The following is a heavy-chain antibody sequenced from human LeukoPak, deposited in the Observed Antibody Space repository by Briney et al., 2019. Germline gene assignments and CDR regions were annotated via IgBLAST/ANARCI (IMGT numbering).Heavy chain of an antibody. D-gene: IGHD1-1*01. CDR3: ASLTGTTGTRDY. CDR1: GGSISSHY. CDR2: IYYSGST. J-gene: IGHJ4*02. V-gene: IGHV4-59*11. Sequence: SETLSLTCTVSGGSISSHYWSWIRQPPGKGLEWIGYIYYSGSTNYNPSLKSRVTISVDTSKNQFSLKLSSVTAADTAVYYCASLTGTTGTRDYWGQGTLVTVSS.